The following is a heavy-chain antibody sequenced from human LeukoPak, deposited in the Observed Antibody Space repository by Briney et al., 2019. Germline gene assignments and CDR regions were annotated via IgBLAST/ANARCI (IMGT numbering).Heavy chain of an antibody. D-gene: IGHD1-26*01. CDR3: AKDPRRSQSLFDY. Sequence: GGSLRLSCAASGFTFSSYGMHWVRQAPGKGLEWVAFIRYDGSNKYYADSVKGRFTISRDNSKNTLYLQMNSLRAEDTAVYYCAKDPRRSQSLFDYWGQGTLVTVSS. CDR2: IRYDGSNK. V-gene: IGHV3-30*02. J-gene: IGHJ4*02. CDR1: GFTFSSYG.